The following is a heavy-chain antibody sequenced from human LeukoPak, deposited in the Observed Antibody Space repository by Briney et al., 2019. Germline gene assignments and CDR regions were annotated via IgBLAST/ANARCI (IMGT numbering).Heavy chain of an antibody. CDR1: GGSISSYY. J-gene: IGHJ5*02. CDR3: ARHYGDTYYYDSSGPNWFDP. V-gene: IGHV4-34*01. D-gene: IGHD3-22*01. Sequence: KTSETLSLTCTVSGGSISSYYWSWIRQPPGKGLEWIGEINHSGSTNYNPSLKSRVTISVDTSKNQFSLKLSSVTAADTAVYYCARHYGDTYYYDSSGPNWFDPWGQGTLVTVSS. CDR2: INHSGST.